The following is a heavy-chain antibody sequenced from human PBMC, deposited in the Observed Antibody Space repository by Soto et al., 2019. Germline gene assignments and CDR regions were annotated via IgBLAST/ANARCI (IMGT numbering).Heavy chain of an antibody. V-gene: IGHV3-21*06. CDR3: ARVKDYSAIPASALDC. D-gene: IGHD2-21*02. CDR1: GFSFGSYS. Sequence: PGGSLRLSCAASGFSFGSYSMNWVRQAPGGGLEWVSSISSGSTHRYYAESLKGRVTISRDNAKNSLFLQMHSLRAEDTAVYFCARVKDYSAIPASALDCCGQGTLVTVSS. CDR2: ISSGSTHR. J-gene: IGHJ4*02.